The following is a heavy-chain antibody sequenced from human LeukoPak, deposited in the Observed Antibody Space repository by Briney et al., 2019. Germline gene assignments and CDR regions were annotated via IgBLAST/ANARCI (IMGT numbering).Heavy chain of an antibody. V-gene: IGHV3-15*01. CDR1: GFTFSNAW. J-gene: IGHJ3*02. Sequence: SGGSLRLSCAASGFTFSNAWMSWVRQAPGKGLEWVGRIKNKTDGGTTNYAAPVKGRFTISRDDSKNTLYLQMNSLKTEDTAVYYCTTEGFRVRAFDIWGQGTMVTVSS. D-gene: IGHD3-3*01. CDR2: IKNKTDGGTT. CDR3: TTEGFRVRAFDI.